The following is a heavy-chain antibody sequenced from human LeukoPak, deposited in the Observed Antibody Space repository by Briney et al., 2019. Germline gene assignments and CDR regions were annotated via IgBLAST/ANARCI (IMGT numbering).Heavy chain of an antibody. CDR1: GFTFSSYG. D-gene: IGHD3-9*01. J-gene: IGHJ4*02. Sequence: SGGSLRLSCAASGFTFSSYGMHWVRQAPGKGLEWVAVISYDGSNKYYADSVKGRFTISRDNSKNTLYLQMNSLRAEDTAVYYCARDDHYDILTGYDYWGQGTLVTVSS. V-gene: IGHV3-30*03. CDR2: ISYDGSNK. CDR3: ARDDHYDILTGYDY.